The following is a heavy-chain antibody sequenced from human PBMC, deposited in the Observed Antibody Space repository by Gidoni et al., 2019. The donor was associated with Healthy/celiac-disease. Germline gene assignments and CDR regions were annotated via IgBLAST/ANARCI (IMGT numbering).Heavy chain of an antibody. CDR2: IWYDGSNK. CDR3: ARAGGSGSYYSIAFDI. Sequence: QVQLVESGGGVVQPGRSLRLSCAASGFTFSSYGMHWVRQATGKGLEWVAVIWYDGSNKYYADSVKGRFTISRDNSKNTLYLQMNSLRAEDTAVYYCARAGGSGSYYSIAFDIWGQGTMVTVSS. V-gene: IGHV3-33*01. J-gene: IGHJ3*02. CDR1: GFTFSSYG. D-gene: IGHD1-26*01.